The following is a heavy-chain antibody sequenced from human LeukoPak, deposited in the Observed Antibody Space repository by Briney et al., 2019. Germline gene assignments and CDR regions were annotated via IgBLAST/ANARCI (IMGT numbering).Heavy chain of an antibody. V-gene: IGHV3-23*01. D-gene: IGHD3-10*01. J-gene: IGHJ4*02. CDR3: ASPGGGSGSYYIPKVDY. Sequence: GGSLRLSCAASGFTFSSYAMSWVRQPPGKGLEWVSDISGSGGSTYYAAPVKGRFTTSRDNSKNTLYLQMNSLRAEDTAVYYCASPGGGSGSYYIPKVDYWGQGTLVTVS. CDR1: GFTFSSYA. CDR2: ISGSGGST.